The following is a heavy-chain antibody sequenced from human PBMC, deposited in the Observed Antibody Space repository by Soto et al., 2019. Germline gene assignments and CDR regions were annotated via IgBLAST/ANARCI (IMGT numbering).Heavy chain of an antibody. CDR1: GYTFTSYD. CDR3: ARGSRRGYCRSTRCYRMDV. CDR2: MNPNSGNT. V-gene: IGHV1-8*01. J-gene: IGHJ6*02. Sequence: ASVKVSCKASGYTFTSYDINWVRQATGQGLEWMGWMNPNSGNTGYAQKFQGRVTMTRNTSISTAYMELSSLRSEDTAVYYCARGSRRGYCRSTRCYRMDVWYQGTTDTVSS. D-gene: IGHD2-2*02.